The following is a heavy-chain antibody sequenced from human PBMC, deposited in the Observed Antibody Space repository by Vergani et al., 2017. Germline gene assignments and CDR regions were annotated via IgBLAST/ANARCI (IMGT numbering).Heavy chain of an antibody. Sequence: EVQLVESGGGLVQPGRSLRLSCAASGFTFDDYAMHWVRQAPGKGLEWVSGISWNSGSIGYADSVKGRFTISRDNAKNSLYLQMNSLRAEDTAVYYCAKGGFDPWGQGTLVTVSS. CDR3: AKGGFDP. CDR2: ISWNSGSI. J-gene: IGHJ5*02. V-gene: IGHV3-9*01. CDR1: GFTFDDYA.